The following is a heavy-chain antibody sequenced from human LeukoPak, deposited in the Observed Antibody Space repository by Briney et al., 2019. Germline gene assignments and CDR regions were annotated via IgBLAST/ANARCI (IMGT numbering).Heavy chain of an antibody. D-gene: IGHD3-3*01. CDR3: ARVNYDFWSGYFDY. V-gene: IGHV1-8*01. CDR1: GYSFTSYD. J-gene: IGHJ4*02. Sequence: ASVKVSCNASGYSFTSYDINWVRQATGQGLEWMGWMNPNSGNTGYAQKFQGRVTMTRNTSISTAYMELSSLRSEDTAVYYCARVNYDFWSGYFDYWGQGTLVTVSS. CDR2: MNPNSGNT.